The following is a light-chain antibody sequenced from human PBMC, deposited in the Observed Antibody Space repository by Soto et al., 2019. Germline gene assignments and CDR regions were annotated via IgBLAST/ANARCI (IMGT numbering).Light chain of an antibody. J-gene: IGLJ1*01. V-gene: IGLV2-14*01. Sequence: QSALTQPASVSGSPGQSITISWTGTSSDVGGYNYVSWYQQHPGKAPKLMIYDVSNRPSGVSNRFSGSKSGNTASLTISGLQAEDEADYYCSSYTSSSTYVFGTGTNLTVL. CDR1: SSDVGGYNY. CDR3: SSYTSSSTYV. CDR2: DVS.